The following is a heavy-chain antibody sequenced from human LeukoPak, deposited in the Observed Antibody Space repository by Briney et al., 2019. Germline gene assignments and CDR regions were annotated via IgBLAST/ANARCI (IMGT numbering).Heavy chain of an antibody. Sequence: GGSLRLSCAASGFTFSSHAMSWVRQAPGKGLEWVSAISGSGGSTYYADSVKGRFTISRDNSKNTLYLQMNSLRAEDTAVYYCAKVTYSSGWSDYWGQGTLVTVSS. J-gene: IGHJ4*02. V-gene: IGHV3-23*01. CDR3: AKVTYSSGWSDY. CDR2: ISGSGGST. CDR1: GFTFSSHA. D-gene: IGHD6-19*01.